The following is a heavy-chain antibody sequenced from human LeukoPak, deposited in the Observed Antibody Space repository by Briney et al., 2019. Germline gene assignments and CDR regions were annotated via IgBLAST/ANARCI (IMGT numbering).Heavy chain of an antibody. CDR2: IGGSGNTI. CDR3: ARDRTRGWFETHGDY. Sequence: GGSLRLSCAASGFTFSSYGMHWVRQAPGKGLEWVSHIGGSGNTIFYADSVKGRFTISRHNAKNSLYLQMNSLRAEDTAVYYCARDRTRGWFETHGDYWGQGTQVIVSS. V-gene: IGHV3-48*01. CDR1: GFTFSSYG. J-gene: IGHJ4*02. D-gene: IGHD3-10*01.